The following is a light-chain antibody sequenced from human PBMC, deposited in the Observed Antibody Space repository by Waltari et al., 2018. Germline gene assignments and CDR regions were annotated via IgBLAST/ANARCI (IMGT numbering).Light chain of an antibody. CDR3: QQYGSSIMYT. J-gene: IGKJ2*01. V-gene: IGKV3-20*01. CDR2: GAY. CDR1: QSLTKKS. Sequence: VLTQSPDTLSLSPGETATLSCRAGQSLTKKSLAWYQPKPGQAPRLLIYGAYSRAAGIPDRFSGSGSGTDFTLTISRLEPEDSAVYYCQQYGSSIMYTFGQGTKLELK.